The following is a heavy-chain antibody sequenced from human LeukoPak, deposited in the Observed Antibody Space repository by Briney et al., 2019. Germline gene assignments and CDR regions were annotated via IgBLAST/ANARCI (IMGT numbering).Heavy chain of an antibody. D-gene: IGHD4-17*01. CDR3: GGPNLYGIDY. CDR1: RHTFTDYY. J-gene: IGHJ4*02. Sequence: SVKVSCKTSRHTFTDYYIHWVRQAPGLGLEWMAWINPIRANANSAPKFRDRVTMTRDTSMYTVDMELISLRSDDTAVYYCGGPNLYGIDYWGQGTLVRLSS. CDR2: INPIRANA. V-gene: IGHV1-2*02.